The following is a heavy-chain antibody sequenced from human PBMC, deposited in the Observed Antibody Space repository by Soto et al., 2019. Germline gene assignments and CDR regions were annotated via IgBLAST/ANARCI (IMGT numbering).Heavy chain of an antibody. CDR3: ASMNARTSIAARHFDY. Sequence: SVKVSGKASGGTFSSYAISWVRQASGQGLEWMGGVIPIFGTANYAQKFQGRVTITADESTSTAYMELSSLRSEDTAVYYCASMNARTSIAARHFDYWGQGTLVTVSS. CDR1: GGTFSSYA. D-gene: IGHD6-6*01. CDR2: VIPIFGTA. J-gene: IGHJ4*02. V-gene: IGHV1-69*13.